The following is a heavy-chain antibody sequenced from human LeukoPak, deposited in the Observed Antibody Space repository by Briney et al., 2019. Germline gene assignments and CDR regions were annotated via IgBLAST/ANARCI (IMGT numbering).Heavy chain of an antibody. J-gene: IGHJ2*01. Sequence: SETLSLTCTASGGSITNNHYYWGWIRQPPGKGLEWIGTIFHSGSTCYNPSLESRVTISVDTSKSQFSLNLRPVTAADTALYYCARHVPSALRVVVVTSDWYFDLWGRGTLVTVSS. CDR1: GGSITNNHYY. CDR3: ARHVPSALRVVVVTSDWYFDL. V-gene: IGHV4-39*01. CDR2: IFHSGST. D-gene: IGHD2-21*02.